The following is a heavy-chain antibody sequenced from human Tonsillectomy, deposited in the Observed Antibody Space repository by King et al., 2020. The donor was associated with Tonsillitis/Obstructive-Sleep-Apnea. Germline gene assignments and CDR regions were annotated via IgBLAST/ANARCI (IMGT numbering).Heavy chain of an antibody. D-gene: IGHD3-10*01. J-gene: IGHJ6*03. V-gene: IGHV5-51*01. CDR3: ARHEDSSGRNYMDV. Sequence: VQLVESGAEVKKPGESLRISCKGFGYSFTTYWIGWVRQMPGKGLEWMGIIYPGDSDTRYSPSFQGRVTISADKSISTAYLQWSSLKASDTAMYYCARHEDSSGRNYMDVWGKGTTVTVSS. CDR2: IYPGDSDT. CDR1: GYSFTTYW.